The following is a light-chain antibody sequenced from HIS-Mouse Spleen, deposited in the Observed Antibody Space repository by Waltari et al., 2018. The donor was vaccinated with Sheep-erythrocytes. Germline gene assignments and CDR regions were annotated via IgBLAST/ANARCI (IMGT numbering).Light chain of an antibody. J-gene: IGLJ3*02. V-gene: IGLV2-23*01. CDR1: SSDVGIYNL. CDR2: EGS. CDR3: CSYAGSSTPWV. Sequence: SALTQPASVSGSPGPSITISCTGTSSDVGIYNLVSGYQQHPGKAPKLMIYEGSKRPSGVSNRFSGSKSGNTASLTISGLQAEDEADYYCCSYAGSSTPWVFGGGTKLTVL.